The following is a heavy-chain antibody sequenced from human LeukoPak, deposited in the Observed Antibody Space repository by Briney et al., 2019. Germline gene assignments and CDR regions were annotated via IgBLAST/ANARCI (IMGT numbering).Heavy chain of an antibody. J-gene: IGHJ4*02. D-gene: IGHD4-17*01. CDR3: ATGGWGGGLRVDY. CDR2: FDPEDGET. CDR1: GYTLTELS. V-gene: IGHV1-24*01. Sequence: ASVTVSCKVSGYTLTELSMHWVRQAPGKGLEWMGGFDPEDGETIYAQKFQGRVTMTEDTSTDTAYMELSSLRSEDTAVYYCATGGWGGGLRVDYWGQGTLVTVSS.